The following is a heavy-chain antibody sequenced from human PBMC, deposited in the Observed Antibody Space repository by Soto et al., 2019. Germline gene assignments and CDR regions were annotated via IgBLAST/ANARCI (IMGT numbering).Heavy chain of an antibody. CDR1: GFTFSSYT. V-gene: IGHV3-23*01. CDR3: AKDKVCSGGSCYYDY. D-gene: IGHD2-15*01. Sequence: EVQLLEAGGDLIQPGGSLRLSCAASGFTFSSYTMTWVRQAPGKGLEWVSAINGGGGSTYYADSVKGRFTISRDNSKDTLYLQMNSLRAEDTAVYDCAKDKVCSGGSCYYDYWGQGTLVTVSS. CDR2: INGGGGST. J-gene: IGHJ4*02.